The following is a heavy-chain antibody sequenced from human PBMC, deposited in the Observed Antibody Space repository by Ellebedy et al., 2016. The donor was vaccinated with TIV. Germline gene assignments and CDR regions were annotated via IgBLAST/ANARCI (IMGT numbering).Heavy chain of an antibody. CDR3: ASGPEVDILTGPAGY. V-gene: IGHV3-30*04. Sequence: PGGSLRLSCAASGFTFSNFAVHWVRQAPGKGLEWVAIISYDGSNTHNADSVKGRFTISRDNSKNTLYLQMNSLRGEDTAVYYGASGPEVDILTGPAGYWGQGTLVTVSA. J-gene: IGHJ4*02. CDR2: ISYDGSNT. CDR1: GFTFSNFA. D-gene: IGHD3-9*01.